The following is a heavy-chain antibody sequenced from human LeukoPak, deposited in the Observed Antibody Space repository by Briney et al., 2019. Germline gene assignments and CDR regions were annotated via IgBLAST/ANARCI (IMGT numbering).Heavy chain of an antibody. Sequence: SETLSLTCAVYGGSFSGYYWSWIRQPPGKGLEWIGGIYYTGTTYYSPSLNSRITISMDTSKKQFSLRLASVTAADTAVYYCARRAVVPAAVSYFDNWGQGTLVTVSS. CDR1: GGSFSGYY. D-gene: IGHD2-2*01. CDR3: ARRAVVPAAVSYFDN. CDR2: IYYTGTT. J-gene: IGHJ4*02. V-gene: IGHV4-34*01.